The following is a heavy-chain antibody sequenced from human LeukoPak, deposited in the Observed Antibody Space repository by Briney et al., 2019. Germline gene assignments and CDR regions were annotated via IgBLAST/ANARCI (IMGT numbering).Heavy chain of an antibody. V-gene: IGHV3-66*01. J-gene: IGHJ4*02. CDR2: IYSGGST. CDR1: GFTVSSNY. CDR3: AKTVVSGKAVANY. Sequence: GGSLRLSCAASGFTVSSNYMSWVRQAPGKGLEWVSVIYSGGSTYYADSVKGRFTISRDNSKNTLYLQMNSLRAEDTAVYYCAKTVVSGKAVANYWGQETLVTVSS. D-gene: IGHD6-19*01.